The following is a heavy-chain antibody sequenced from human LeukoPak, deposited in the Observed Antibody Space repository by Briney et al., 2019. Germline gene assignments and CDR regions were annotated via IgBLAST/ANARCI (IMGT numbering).Heavy chain of an antibody. J-gene: IGHJ4*02. D-gene: IGHD6-19*01. V-gene: IGHV1-3*01. Sequence: ASVKVSCKASGYTFTSYAMHWVHQAPGQRLEWMGWINAGNGNTKYSQKFQGRVTITRDTSASTAYMELSSLRSEDAAVYYCAREVAAVAGTEAGYWGQGTLVTVSS. CDR1: GYTFTSYA. CDR3: AREVAAVAGTEAGY. CDR2: INAGNGNT.